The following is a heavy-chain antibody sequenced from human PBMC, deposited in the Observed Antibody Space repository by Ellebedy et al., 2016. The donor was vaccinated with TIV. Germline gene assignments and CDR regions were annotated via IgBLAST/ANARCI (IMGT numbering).Heavy chain of an antibody. CDR2: IRGKGYGETT. Sequence: GESLKISCTASGFTFGDYSMSWFRQAPGKGLEWIGFIRGKGYGETTESAASVKGRFTISRDDSKSIAYLQMNSLKTEDTAVYYCTKWLRPYYFDYWGQGTLVTVSS. J-gene: IGHJ4*02. CDR1: GFTFGDYS. V-gene: IGHV3-49*03. CDR3: TKWLRPYYFDY. D-gene: IGHD5-12*01.